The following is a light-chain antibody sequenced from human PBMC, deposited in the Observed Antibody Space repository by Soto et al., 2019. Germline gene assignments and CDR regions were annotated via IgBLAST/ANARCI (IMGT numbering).Light chain of an antibody. Sequence: NFMLTQPHSVSESPGPTVTISCTRSGGCIASTYVQWYQQRPGSGPTTVIYENDQRPAGVPRRFSGSIASSSKSASFTIAGVKTEDEADYYCQSYDGSDLVVFGGGTQLTVL. CDR2: END. V-gene: IGLV6-57*03. CDR1: GGCIASTY. J-gene: IGLJ2*01. CDR3: QSYDGSDLVV.